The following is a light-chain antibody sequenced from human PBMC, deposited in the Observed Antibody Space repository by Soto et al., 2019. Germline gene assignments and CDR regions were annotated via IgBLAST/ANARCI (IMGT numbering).Light chain of an antibody. Sequence: QSALTQPASVSGSPGQSITISCTETGSDIGAYNYVSWYQQHPGKAPKLIIHGVTHRPSGVSTRFSASKSAYTASLTISGLQAEDEADYYCSSFTTNYFYVFGPGTKLTVL. CDR3: SSFTTNYFYV. CDR2: GVT. V-gene: IGLV2-14*01. CDR1: GSDIGAYNY. J-gene: IGLJ1*01.